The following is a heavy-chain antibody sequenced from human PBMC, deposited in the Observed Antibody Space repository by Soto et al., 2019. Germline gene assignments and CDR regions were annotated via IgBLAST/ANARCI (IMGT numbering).Heavy chain of an antibody. CDR2: IVVGSGNT. D-gene: IGHD3-3*01. CDR1: GFTFTSSS. V-gene: IGHV1-58*02. J-gene: IGHJ4*02. Sequence: SVKVSCKASGFTFTSSSMQWVRQARGQRLEWIGWIVVGSGNTNYAQKFQERVTITRDMSTSTAYMELSSLRSEDTAVYYCAAGPTGAVYDFWSGFFDYWGQGTLVTVSS. CDR3: AAGPTGAVYDFWSGFFDY.